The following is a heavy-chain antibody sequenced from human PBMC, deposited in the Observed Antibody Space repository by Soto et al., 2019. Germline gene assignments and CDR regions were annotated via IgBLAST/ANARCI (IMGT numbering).Heavy chain of an antibody. CDR3: ARGHESEKSFWFDP. CDR2: IYYSGST. J-gene: IGHJ5*02. V-gene: IGHV4-30-4*01. CDR1: GGSISSGDYY. Sequence: SETLSLTCTVSGGSISSGDYYWSWIRQPPGKGLEWIGYIYYSGSTYYNPSLKSRVTISVDTSKNQFSLKLSSVTAADTAVYYCARGHESEKSFWFDPWGQGTLVTVSS.